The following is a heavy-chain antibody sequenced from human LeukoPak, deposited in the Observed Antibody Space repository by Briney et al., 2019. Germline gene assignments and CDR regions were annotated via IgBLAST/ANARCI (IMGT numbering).Heavy chain of an antibody. V-gene: IGHV3-23*01. CDR3: AKDLVVVTATPLDY. CDR1: GFTFSTYA. CDR2: ISGSGGGT. D-gene: IGHD2-21*02. J-gene: IGHJ4*02. Sequence: GGSLRLSCAASGFTFSTYAISWVRQAPGKGLEWVSTISGSGGGTYYADSVKGRFTISRDNSKNTLYLQVNSLRAEDTAIYYCAKDLVVVTATPLDYWGQGTLVAVSS.